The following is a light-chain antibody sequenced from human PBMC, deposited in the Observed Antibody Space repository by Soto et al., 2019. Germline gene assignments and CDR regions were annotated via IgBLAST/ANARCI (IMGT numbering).Light chain of an antibody. CDR1: SSNIGTNY. CDR2: SND. Sequence: QSVLTQSPSASGTPGQRVIISCSGTSSNIGTNYVYWYQQLPGTAPKVLIYSNDKRPSGVPNRFSGSKSGTSASLAFSGLRSEDEADYYCTSFAPGRIYVFGSGTKLTVL. CDR3: TSFAPGRIYV. J-gene: IGLJ1*01. V-gene: IGLV1-47*01.